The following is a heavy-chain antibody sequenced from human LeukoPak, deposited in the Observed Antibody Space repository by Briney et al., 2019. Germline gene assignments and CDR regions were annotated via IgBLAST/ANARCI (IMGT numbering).Heavy chain of an antibody. CDR3: AREGNYDFWSGPKNFDY. CDR2: ISDSGSTV. D-gene: IGHD3-3*01. V-gene: IGHV3-48*01. Sequence: GGSLRLSCAASGFTFSSHGMNWVRQAPGKGLEWIVKISDSGSTVYYADFVKGRFTIARDNANNSLSLQMDSLRVEDTAVYYRAREGNYDFWSGPKNFDYWGQGTLVTVSS. CDR1: GFTFSSHG. J-gene: IGHJ4*02.